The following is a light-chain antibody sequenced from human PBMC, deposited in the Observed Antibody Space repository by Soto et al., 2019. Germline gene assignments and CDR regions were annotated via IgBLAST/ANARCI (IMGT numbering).Light chain of an antibody. Sequence: DIQMTQSPSTLSASVGDRVTITCRASESISSWLAWYQQKPGKAPKLLIYDTFNLQSGVPSRFSGSGSGTEFTLTIPSLQPDDFATYYCQHYITFGQGTKVEIK. V-gene: IGKV1-5*01. CDR2: DTF. CDR3: QHYIT. J-gene: IGKJ1*01. CDR1: ESISSW.